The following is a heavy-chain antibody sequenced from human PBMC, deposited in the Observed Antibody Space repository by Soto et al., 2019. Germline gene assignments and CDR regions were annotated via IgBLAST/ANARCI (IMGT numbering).Heavy chain of an antibody. CDR1: GFTFSSYA. J-gene: IGHJ6*02. CDR2: ISGSGGST. V-gene: IGHV3-23*01. Sequence: GGSLRLSCAASGFTFSSYAMSWVRQAPGKGLEWVSAISGSGGSTYYADSVKGRFTISRDNSKNTLYLQMNSLRAEDTAVYYCAKDQYGSGSYHYYYGMDVWGQGTTVTVSS. D-gene: IGHD3-10*01. CDR3: AKDQYGSGSYHYYYGMDV.